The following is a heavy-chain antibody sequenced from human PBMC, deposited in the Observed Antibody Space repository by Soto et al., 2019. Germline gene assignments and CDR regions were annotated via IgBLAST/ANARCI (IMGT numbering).Heavy chain of an antibody. CDR3: ARQVLGVVESTTRCFDS. V-gene: IGHV1-8*01. J-gene: IGHJ5*01. CDR2: MNTHSNVT. Sequence: ASVKVSCKASGYTFTSYDIHWVRQATGQGLEWMGWMNTHSNVTDCAQKFQGRVTLTWNTSISTAYMELSSLEFDDTAVYYCARQVLGVVESTTRCFDSCGLLPLVTSSS. D-gene: IGHD2-15*01. CDR1: GYTFTSYD.